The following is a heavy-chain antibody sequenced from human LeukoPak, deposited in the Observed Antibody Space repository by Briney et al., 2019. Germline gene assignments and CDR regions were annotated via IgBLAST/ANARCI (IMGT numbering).Heavy chain of an antibody. CDR3: VVANCGGDCSH. Sequence: GGSLRLSCAASGFAFRSYWMYWVRQAPGKGLVWVSRINSDGSSTSYADSVKGRFTISRDNAKNTLYLHMNSLRAGDTAVYYCVVANCGGDCSHWGQGTLVTVSS. V-gene: IGHV3-74*01. D-gene: IGHD2-21*02. J-gene: IGHJ4*02. CDR2: INSDGSST. CDR1: GFAFRSYW.